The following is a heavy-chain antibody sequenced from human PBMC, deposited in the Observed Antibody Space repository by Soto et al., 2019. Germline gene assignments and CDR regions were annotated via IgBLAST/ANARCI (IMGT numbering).Heavy chain of an antibody. D-gene: IGHD2-2*01. CDR3: ARDSFDIVVVPALLFDAFDI. V-gene: IGHV3-23*01. J-gene: IGHJ3*02. CDR1: GFTFRDYY. Sequence: GGSLRLSCAASGFTFRDYYMSWVRQAPGKRLELVSYINSPGVITNYADSVKGRFTISRDNSKNTLYLQINSLRAEDTAVYYCARDSFDIVVVPALLFDAFDIWGQGTMVTVSS. CDR2: INSPGVIT.